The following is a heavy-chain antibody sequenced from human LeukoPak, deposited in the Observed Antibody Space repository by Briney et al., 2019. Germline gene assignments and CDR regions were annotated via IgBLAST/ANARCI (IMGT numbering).Heavy chain of an antibody. Sequence: GGSLRLSCAASGFTFSSYWMHWVRQAPGKGLEWVSGINWNGGSTGYADSVKGRFTISRDNAKNSLYLQMNSLRAEDTALYYCARNFGGGDSSGPYSWGQGTLVTVSS. CDR2: INWNGGST. J-gene: IGHJ4*02. CDR3: ARNFGGGDSSGPYS. D-gene: IGHD3-22*01. CDR1: GFTFSSYW. V-gene: IGHV3-20*04.